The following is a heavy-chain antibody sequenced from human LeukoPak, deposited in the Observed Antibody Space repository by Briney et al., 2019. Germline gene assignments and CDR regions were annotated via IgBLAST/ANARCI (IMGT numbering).Heavy chain of an antibody. D-gene: IGHD5-18*01. Sequence: ASVNVSCKASGYTFTGYYIHWVRQAPGQGLEWMGSINPNSGGTNYAQKFQGRITMTWDTSINTAYMELSRLRSDDTAVYYCARLRRYGPIIFLGYFDYWGQGTLVTVSS. CDR1: GYTFTGYY. CDR2: INPNSGGT. V-gene: IGHV1-2*02. CDR3: ARLRRYGPIIFLGYFDY. J-gene: IGHJ4*02.